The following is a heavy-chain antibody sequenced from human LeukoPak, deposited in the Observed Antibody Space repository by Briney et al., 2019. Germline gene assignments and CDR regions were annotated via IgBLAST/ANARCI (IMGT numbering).Heavy chain of an antibody. J-gene: IGHJ4*02. V-gene: IGHV3-7*01. CDR3: ARDSSRIRGLFVTDFDC. CDR2: IREDGSDK. D-gene: IGHD3-10*01. Sequence: GGSLRLSCAASGFTFSSYWMSWVRQAPGKGLEWVANIREDGSDKYYVDSVKGRFTISRDNAKSSLYLQMNSLRAEDTAVYYCARDSSRIRGLFVTDFDCWGQGTLVTVSS. CDR1: GFTFSSYW.